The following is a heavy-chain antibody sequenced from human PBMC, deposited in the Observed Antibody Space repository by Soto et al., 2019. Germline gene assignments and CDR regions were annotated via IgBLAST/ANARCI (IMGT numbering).Heavy chain of an antibody. J-gene: IGHJ2*01. Sequence: QVQLQESGPGLVKPSQTLSLTCTVSGGSISSGDYYWSWIRQPPGKGLEWIGYIYYSGSTYYNPSLKXXVXIXADTSKNQFSLKLSSVTAADTAVYYCASDVSWYFDLWGRGTLVTVSS. CDR2: IYYSGST. D-gene: IGHD2-8*01. CDR1: GGSISSGDYY. V-gene: IGHV4-30-4*01. CDR3: ASDVSWYFDL.